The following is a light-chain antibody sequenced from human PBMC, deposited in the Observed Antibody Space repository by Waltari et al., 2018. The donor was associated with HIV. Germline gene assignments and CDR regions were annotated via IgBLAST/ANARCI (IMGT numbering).Light chain of an antibody. CDR3: QQYYSSSA. CDR1: QSISTW. CDR2: SAS. J-gene: IGKJ1*01. V-gene: IGKV1-5*03. Sequence: QSISTWLAWYQQKPGKAPSLLIYSASTLQSGVPSRFSGSGSGTEFSLTISSLQSDDFATYYCQQYYSSSAFGPGTKVEIK.